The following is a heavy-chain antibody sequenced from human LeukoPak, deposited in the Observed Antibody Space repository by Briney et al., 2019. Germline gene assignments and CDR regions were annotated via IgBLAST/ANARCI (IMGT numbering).Heavy chain of an antibody. CDR2: IYYTGST. D-gene: IGHD6-13*01. CDR1: GGSISSGSYY. CDR3: ARGSQGQQPYLVDY. V-gene: IGHV4-61*10. Sequence: PSETLSLTCTVSGGSISSGSYYWSWIRQPAGKGLEWIGYIYYTGSTNYNPSLKSRVTISVDTSKNHFSLKLSSVTAADTAVYYCARGSQGQQPYLVDYWGQGTLVTVSS. J-gene: IGHJ4*02.